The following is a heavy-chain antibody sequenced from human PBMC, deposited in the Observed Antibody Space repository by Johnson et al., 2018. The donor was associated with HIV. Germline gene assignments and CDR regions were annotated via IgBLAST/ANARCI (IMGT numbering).Heavy chain of an antibody. Sequence: QVQLVESGGGVVQPGRSLRLSCVVSGFTFSSYVIHWVRQPPGKGLEWVAVISYDGSNKYYVDSVKGRFTISRDNSKNTLYVQMNSLRPEDTAVYYCASVVVVVDVHDAFDMWGQGTMVTVSS. CDR1: GFTFSSYV. V-gene: IGHV3-30*03. CDR2: ISYDGSNK. J-gene: IGHJ3*02. D-gene: IGHD2-15*01. CDR3: ASVVVVVDVHDAFDM.